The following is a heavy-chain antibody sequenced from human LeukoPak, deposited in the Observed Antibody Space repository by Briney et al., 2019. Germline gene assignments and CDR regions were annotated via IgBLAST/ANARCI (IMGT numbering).Heavy chain of an antibody. D-gene: IGHD3-22*01. CDR1: GFTFDDYA. CDR3: ARAVPSTYYYDSSGYPDY. CDR2: INWDSGNI. Sequence: PGGSLRLSCAASGFTFDDYAMHWVRQAPGKGLEWVSGINWDSGNIGYADSVKGRFTISRDNAKNSLYLQMNSLRAEDTAVYYCARAVPSTYYYDSSGYPDYWGQGTLVTVSS. V-gene: IGHV3-9*01. J-gene: IGHJ4*02.